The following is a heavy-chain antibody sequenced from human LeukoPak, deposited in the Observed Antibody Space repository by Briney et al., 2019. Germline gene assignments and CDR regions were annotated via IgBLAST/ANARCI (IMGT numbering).Heavy chain of an antibody. CDR3: ARAGIWDYSDSSGYHNGAFDI. D-gene: IGHD3-22*01. V-gene: IGHV1-2*02. J-gene: IGHJ3*02. Sequence: ASVKVSCKASGYTFTGYYMHWVRQAPGQGLEWMGWINPNSGGTNYAQKFQGGVTMTRDTSISTAYMELSRLRSDDTAVYYCARAGIWDYSDSSGYHNGAFDIWGQGTMVTVSS. CDR1: GYTFTGYY. CDR2: INPNSGGT.